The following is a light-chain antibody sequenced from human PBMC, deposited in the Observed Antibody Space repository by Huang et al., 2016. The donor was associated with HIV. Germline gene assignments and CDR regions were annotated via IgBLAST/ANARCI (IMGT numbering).Light chain of an antibody. CDR2: DTS. J-gene: IGKJ4*01. V-gene: IGKV3-15*01. CDR3: QHYNNWPLT. CDR1: HSVVNK. Sequence: EIVMTQSPAVLSMSPGERVTLTCRASHSVVNKLAWYQQKPGRAPRLVIYDTSTRCSGVPARFSGSGSGTNFSLTINSLQSEDLAVYYCQHYNNWPLTFGGGTRVEIK.